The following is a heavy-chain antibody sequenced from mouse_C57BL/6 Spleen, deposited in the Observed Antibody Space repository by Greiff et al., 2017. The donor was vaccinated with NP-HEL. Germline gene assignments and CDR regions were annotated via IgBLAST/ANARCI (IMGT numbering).Heavy chain of an antibody. CDR2: INPSSGYT. J-gene: IGHJ4*01. Sequence: QVQLQQSGAELARPGASVKMSCKASGYTFTSYTMHWVKQRPGQGLEWIGYINPSSGYTKYNQKFKDKATLTAAKSSSTAYMQLSSLTSEDSAVYYCARRGGQDYAMDYWGQGTSVTVSS. CDR3: ARRGGQDYAMDY. V-gene: IGHV1-4*01. D-gene: IGHD3-3*01. CDR1: GYTFTSYT.